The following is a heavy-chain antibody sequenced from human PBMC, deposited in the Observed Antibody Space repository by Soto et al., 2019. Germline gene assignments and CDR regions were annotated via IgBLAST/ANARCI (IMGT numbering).Heavy chain of an antibody. CDR1: GGFVSSGSYY. CDR3: ARVERGTATTVVAAFEI. Sequence: QVQLQQWGAGLLKPSETLSLTCAVYGGFVSSGSYYWSWIRQPPGKGLEWIGEMSHSGGTHFNPSLKSRVTISVDPSTNQFSLKMSSVTAADTALYYCARVERGTATTVVAAFEIWGPGTMVTVSS. D-gene: IGHD1-1*01. CDR2: MSHSGGT. J-gene: IGHJ3*02. V-gene: IGHV4-34*01.